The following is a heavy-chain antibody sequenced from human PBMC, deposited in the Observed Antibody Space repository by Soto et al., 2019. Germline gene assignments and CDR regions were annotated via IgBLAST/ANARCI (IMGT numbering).Heavy chain of an antibody. CDR3: ARGLRPSGYSNSWARVGLDY. V-gene: IGHV3-74*03. D-gene: IGHD5-18*01. Sequence: PGGSLKLSSAASGCRFSNYWMNWVRKVPGKGMERVSRIDTDGYKSTYANAVKGRVTISRDNAKKKLYLEMSSLSAEDTALYYCARGLRPSGYSNSWARVGLDYWGQGTQVTVSS. J-gene: IGHJ4*02. CDR1: GCRFSNYW. CDR2: IDTDGYKS.